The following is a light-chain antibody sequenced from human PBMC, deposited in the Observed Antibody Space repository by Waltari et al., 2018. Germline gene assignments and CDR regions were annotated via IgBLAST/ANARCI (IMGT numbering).Light chain of an antibody. V-gene: IGKV4-1*01. J-gene: IGKJ1*01. CDR3: QQYYSTPWT. CDR1: QSVLYSSNNKNY. CDR2: WAS. Sequence: DIVMTQSPDSLAVSLGDRATINCQSSQSVLYSSNNKNYLAWYQQNPGQPPKLLIYWASNRESGVPDRISGSGSGTDFTLTISSLQAEDVAVYYCQQYYSTPWTFGQGTKVEIK.